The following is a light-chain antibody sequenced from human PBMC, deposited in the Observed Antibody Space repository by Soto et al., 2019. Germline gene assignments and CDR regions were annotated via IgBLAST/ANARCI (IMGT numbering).Light chain of an antibody. Sequence: EIVLTQSPGTLSLSPGERTTLSCRTSQVLGSNYLAWYQQKPGQAPRLLIYGASSRATGIPDRFSGSGSGTDVTLTISRLEPEDFAVYYCQQYAGSPWTFGQGTKVEVK. V-gene: IGKV3-20*01. J-gene: IGKJ1*01. CDR1: QVLGSNY. CDR2: GAS. CDR3: QQYAGSPWT.